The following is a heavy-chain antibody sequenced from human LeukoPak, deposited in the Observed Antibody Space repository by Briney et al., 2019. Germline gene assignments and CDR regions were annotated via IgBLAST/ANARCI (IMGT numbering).Heavy chain of an antibody. CDR3: TRRGSIAVAGRGDY. Sequence: GGSLRLSCAASGFTFSGSAMHWVRQASGKGLEWVGRIRSKANSYATAYAASVKGRFTISRDDSKNTAYLQMNSLKTEDTAVYYCTRRGSIAVAGRGDYWGQGTLVTVSS. CDR1: GFTFSGSA. CDR2: IRSKANSYAT. V-gene: IGHV3-73*01. D-gene: IGHD6-19*01. J-gene: IGHJ4*02.